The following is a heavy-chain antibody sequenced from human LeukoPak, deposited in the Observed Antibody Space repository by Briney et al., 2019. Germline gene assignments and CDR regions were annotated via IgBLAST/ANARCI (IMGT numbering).Heavy chain of an antibody. Sequence: SETLSLTCTVSGGSISSGTHYYNWIRQHPGKGLEWIGYIYYTGITSYNPSLKSRVTMSVDTSMNQVSLKMTSLTAADTAVYYCAASSGVTLGRFWGQGALVTVSS. CDR2: IYYTGIT. J-gene: IGHJ4*02. CDR3: AASSGVTLGRF. D-gene: IGHD3-16*01. CDR1: GGSISSGTHY. V-gene: IGHV4-31*03.